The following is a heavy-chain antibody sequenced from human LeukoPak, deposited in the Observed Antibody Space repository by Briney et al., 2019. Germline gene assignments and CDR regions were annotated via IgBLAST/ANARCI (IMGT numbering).Heavy chain of an antibody. D-gene: IGHD4/OR15-4a*01. CDR2: INSDGSST. V-gene: IGHV3-74*01. CDR1: GFTFSSYW. CDR3: ARVRLWCQLCFDY. Sequence: PGGSLRLSCAASGFTFSSYWMHWVRQAPGKGLVWVSRINSDGSSTSYADSVKGRFTISRDNAKNTLYLQMNSLRAEDTAVYYCARVRLWCQLCFDYWGQGTLVTVSS. J-gene: IGHJ4*02.